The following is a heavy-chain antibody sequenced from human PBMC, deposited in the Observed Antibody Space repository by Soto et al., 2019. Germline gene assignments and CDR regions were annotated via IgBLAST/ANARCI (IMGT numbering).Heavy chain of an antibody. CDR1: GGSISSSNW. J-gene: IGHJ4*02. CDR3: ARAAAAGYSGSYPTYFDY. V-gene: IGHV4-4*02. CDR2: IYHSGST. D-gene: IGHD1-26*01. Sequence: QVQLQESGPGLVKPSGTLSLTCAVSGGSISSSNWWSWVRQPPGKGLEWIGEIYHSGSTNYNPSLKSRVTISVDKSKNEFSLKLSSVTAADTAVYYCARAAAAGYSGSYPTYFDYWGQGTLVTVSS.